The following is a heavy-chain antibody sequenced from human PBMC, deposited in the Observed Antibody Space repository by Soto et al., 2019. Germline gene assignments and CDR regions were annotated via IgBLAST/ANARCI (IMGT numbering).Heavy chain of an antibody. CDR3: SRSQTDYYYDSSGYYPNWYFDL. CDR2: IIPIFGTA. J-gene: IGHJ2*01. Sequence: QVQLVQSGAEVKKPGSSVKVSCKASGGTFSSYAIRWVRQAPGQGLEWMGGIIPIFGTANYAQKFQGRVTIHADESTSTAYMELRSLRSEDTAVYYCSRSQTDYYYDSSGYYPNWYFDLWGRGTLVTVSS. D-gene: IGHD3-22*01. CDR1: GGTFSSYA. V-gene: IGHV1-69*01.